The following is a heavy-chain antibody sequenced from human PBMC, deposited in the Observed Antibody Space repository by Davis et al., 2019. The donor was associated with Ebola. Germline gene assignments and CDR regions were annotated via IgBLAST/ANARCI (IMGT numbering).Heavy chain of an antibody. J-gene: IGHJ4*02. Sequence: AASVKVSCKTSGYRFTTYGVSWVRQVAGQGPEWMGWISPFNGNTNYAQKFKGRVAMTTDISATTAYIELRSLRSDDTAVYYCWRDLSQRGGGYALDFWGQGTPVSVSS. D-gene: IGHD5-12*01. CDR2: ISPFNGNT. CDR1: GYRFTTYG. V-gene: IGHV1-18*01. CDR3: WRDLSQRGGGYALDF.